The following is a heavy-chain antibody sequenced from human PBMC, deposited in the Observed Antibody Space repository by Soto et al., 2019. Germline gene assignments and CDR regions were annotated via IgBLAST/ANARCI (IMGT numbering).Heavy chain of an antibody. J-gene: IGHJ4*02. V-gene: IGHV3-73*01. D-gene: IGHD3-22*01. Sequence: LRLSCAASGFTFSGSAMHWVRQASGKGLEWVGRIRSKANSYATAYAASVKGRFTISRDDSKNTAYLQMNSLKTEDTAVYYCTRPNSDSSGYYSPFDYWGQGTLVTVSS. CDR3: TRPNSDSSGYYSPFDY. CDR2: IRSKANSYAT. CDR1: GFTFSGSA.